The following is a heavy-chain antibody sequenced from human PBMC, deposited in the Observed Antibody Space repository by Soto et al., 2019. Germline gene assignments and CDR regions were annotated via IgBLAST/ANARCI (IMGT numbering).Heavy chain of an antibody. Sequence: QVQLVQSGAEVKKPGSSVKVSCKASGGTFSSYAISWVRQAPGQGLEWMGGIIPIFGTANYAQKFQGIVTITADESTSTADTELSSLRSEDTAVYYFARDIYYYDSSGSPYYFDYWGQGTLVTVSS. CDR2: IIPIFGTA. CDR1: GGTFSSYA. J-gene: IGHJ4*02. D-gene: IGHD3-22*01. CDR3: ARDIYYYDSSGSPYYFDY. V-gene: IGHV1-69*01.